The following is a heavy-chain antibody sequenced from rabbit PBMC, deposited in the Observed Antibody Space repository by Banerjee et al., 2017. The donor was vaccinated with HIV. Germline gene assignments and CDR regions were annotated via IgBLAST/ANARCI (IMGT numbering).Heavy chain of an antibody. D-gene: IGHD1-1*01. CDR1: GFTLSSYV. CDR3: AGSLVDNANL. J-gene: IGHJ4*01. V-gene: IGHV1S45*01. CDR2: INSNTGNT. Sequence: QEQLEESGGDLVKPEGSLKLSCTVSGFTLSSYVMCWVRQAPGKGLEWIACINSNTGNTVYASWAKGPFTISKPSSTTVTLQMTSLTVADTATYLCAGSLVDNANLWGPGTLVTVS.